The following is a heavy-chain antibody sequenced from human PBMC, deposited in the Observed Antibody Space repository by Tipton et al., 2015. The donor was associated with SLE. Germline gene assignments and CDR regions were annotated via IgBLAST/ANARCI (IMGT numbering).Heavy chain of an antibody. CDR2: ISGSGGST. V-gene: IGHV3-23*01. CDR1: GFTFSSYA. J-gene: IGHJ6*02. Sequence: SLRLSCAAPGFTFSSYAMSWVRQAPGKGLEWVSAISGSGGSTYYADSVKGRFTISRDNAKNSLYLQMNSLRAEDTAVYYCARDLGFPTWSYYYYGMDVWGHGPTVTVSS. CDR3: ARDLGFPTWSYYYYGMDV. D-gene: IGHD2-8*02.